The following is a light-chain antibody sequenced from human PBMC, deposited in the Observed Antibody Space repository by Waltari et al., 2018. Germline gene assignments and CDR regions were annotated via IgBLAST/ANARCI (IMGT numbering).Light chain of an antibody. V-gene: IGLV1-44*01. CDR1: SSNIGGHT. CDR3: GVWDDSLNGVV. CDR2: GNN. J-gene: IGLJ2*01. Sequence: SVLPQTPSSSGTLGRRLTTSCSDRSSNIGGHTVNLYQQLPGTAPKLIMFGNNHRPSGVPGRFSGSKSGTSASLAISGLQSEDEADYYCGVWDDSLNGVVFGGGTKLTVL.